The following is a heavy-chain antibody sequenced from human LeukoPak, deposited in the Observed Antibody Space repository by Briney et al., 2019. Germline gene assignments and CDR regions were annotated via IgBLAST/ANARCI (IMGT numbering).Heavy chain of an antibody. CDR1: GGSISSSNW. CDR3: ARDRRVYGDYLIGMDV. V-gene: IGHV4-4*02. J-gene: IGHJ6*02. CDR2: IYHSGST. Sequence: SGTLSLTCAVSGGSISSSNWWSWVRQPPGKGLEWIGEIYHSGSTNYNPSLKSRVTISVDKSKNQFSLKLSSVTAADTAVYYCARDRRVYGDYLIGMDVWGQGTTVTVSS. D-gene: IGHD4-17*01.